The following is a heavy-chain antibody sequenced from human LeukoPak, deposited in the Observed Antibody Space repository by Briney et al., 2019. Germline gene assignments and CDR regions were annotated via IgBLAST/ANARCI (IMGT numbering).Heavy chain of an antibody. D-gene: IGHD2-2*02. CDR3: AKVPWALSAAIEGYYYYYMDV. V-gene: IGHV3-23*01. J-gene: IGHJ6*03. CDR2: ISGSGGST. Sequence: GGSLRLSCAASGFTFRSYAMSWVRQAPGKGLEWVSAISGSGGSTYYADSVKGRFTISRDNPKNTLYLQMNSLRAEDTAVYYCAKVPWALSAAIEGYYYYYMDVWGKGTTVTVSS. CDR1: GFTFRSYA.